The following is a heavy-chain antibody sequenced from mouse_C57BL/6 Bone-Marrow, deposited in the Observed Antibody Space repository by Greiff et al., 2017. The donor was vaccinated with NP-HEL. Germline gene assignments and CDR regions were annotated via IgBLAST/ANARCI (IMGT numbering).Heavy chain of an antibody. CDR2: IDPANGNT. D-gene: IGHD2-2*01. J-gene: IGHJ2*01. CDR1: GFNFKNTY. CDR3: ARSTMVLYYFDY. V-gene: IGHV14-3*01. Sequence: EVQLQQSVAELVRPGASVKLSCTASGFNFKNTYMHWVKQRPEQGLEWIGRIDPANGNTKYAPKFQGKATITADTSSNKAYLQLSSLPAEDTSIYYCARSTMVLYYFDYWGQGTTLTVSS.